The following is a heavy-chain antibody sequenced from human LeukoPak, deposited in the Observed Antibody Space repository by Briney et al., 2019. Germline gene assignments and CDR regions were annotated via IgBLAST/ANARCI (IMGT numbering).Heavy chain of an antibody. CDR3: ASDLVGPDDAFDI. Sequence: VASVKVSCKASGHTFTSYDINWVRQATGQGLEWMGWMNPNSGNTGYAQKFQGRVTMTRNTSISTAYMELSSLRSEDTAVYYCASDLVGPDDAFDIWGQGTMVTVSS. D-gene: IGHD1-26*01. V-gene: IGHV1-8*01. J-gene: IGHJ3*02. CDR2: MNPNSGNT. CDR1: GHTFTSYD.